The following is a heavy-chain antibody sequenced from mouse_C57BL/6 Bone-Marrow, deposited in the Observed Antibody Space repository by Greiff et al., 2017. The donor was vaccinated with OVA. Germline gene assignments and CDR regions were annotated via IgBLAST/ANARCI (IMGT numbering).Heavy chain of an antibody. CDR2: ISSGGSYT. CDR1: GFTFSSYG. D-gene: IGHD2-1*01. V-gene: IGHV5-6*01. CDR3: ARPIYSPFDY. Sequence: EVQRVESGGDLVKPGGSLKLSCAASGFTFSSYGMSWVRQTPDKRLEWVATISSGGSYTYYPDSVKGRFTISRDNAKNTLYLQMSSLKSEDTAMYYCARPIYSPFDYWGQGTTLTVSS. J-gene: IGHJ2*01.